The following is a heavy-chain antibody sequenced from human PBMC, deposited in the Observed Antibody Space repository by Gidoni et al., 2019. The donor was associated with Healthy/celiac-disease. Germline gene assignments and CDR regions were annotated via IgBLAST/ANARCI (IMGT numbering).Heavy chain of an antibody. J-gene: IGHJ6*02. Sequence: QVQLQESGPGLVKPSETLSLTCAVSGYSISSGYYWGWIRQPPGKGLEWIGSIYHSGSTYYNPSLKSRVTISVDTSKNQFSLKLSSVTAADTAVYYCARDDFWSGTRYYYYYGMDVWGQGTTVTVSS. CDR1: GYSISSGYY. D-gene: IGHD3-3*01. CDR3: ARDDFWSGTRYYYYYGMDV. V-gene: IGHV4-38-2*02. CDR2: IYHSGST.